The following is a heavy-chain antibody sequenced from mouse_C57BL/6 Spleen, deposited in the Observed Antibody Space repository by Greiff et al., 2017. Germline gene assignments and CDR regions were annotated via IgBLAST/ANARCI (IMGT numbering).Heavy chain of an antibody. V-gene: IGHV1-50*01. CDR2: IDPSDSYT. CDR1: GYTFTSYW. CDR3: ARKGLTDYFDY. D-gene: IGHD1-1*01. Sequence: QVQLQQPGAELVKPGASVKLSCKASGYTFTSYWMQWVKQRPGQGLEWIGEIDPSDSYTNYNQKFKGKATLTVDTSSSTAYMQLSSLTSEDSAVXYCARKGLTDYFDYWGQGTTLTVSS. J-gene: IGHJ2*01.